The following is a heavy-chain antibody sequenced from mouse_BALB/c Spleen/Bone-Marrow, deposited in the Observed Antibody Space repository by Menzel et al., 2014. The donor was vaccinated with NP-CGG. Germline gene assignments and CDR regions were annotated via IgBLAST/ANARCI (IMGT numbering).Heavy chain of an antibody. D-gene: IGHD4-1*01. J-gene: IGHJ2*01. CDR2: IEPLDSGT. CDR1: GYTFTSYW. V-gene: IGHV1-61*01. Sequence: VQLQQSGAELVRPGASVKLSCKASGYTFTSYWMNWVRQRPGQGLEWIGIIEPLDSGTHYNRMFKDKATLTVDKSSNPAHMQLSSLTSEDSAVYYCARNWAFDYWGQGTILTVSS. CDR3: ARNWAFDY.